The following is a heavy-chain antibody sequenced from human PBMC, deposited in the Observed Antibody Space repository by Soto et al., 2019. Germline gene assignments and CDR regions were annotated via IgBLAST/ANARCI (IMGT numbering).Heavy chain of an antibody. D-gene: IGHD3-3*01. V-gene: IGHV1-18*01. J-gene: IGHJ6*02. CDR1: GYTFTSYG. CDR3: ARDRPVWSGYYTQAGTYYYYYYYGMDV. Sequence: ASVKVSCKASGYTFTSYGISWVRQAPGQGLEWMGWISAYNGNTNYAQTLQGRVTMTTDTSTSTAYMELRSLRSDDTAVYYCARDRPVWSGYYTQAGTYYYYYYYGMDVWGQGTTVTGSS. CDR2: ISAYNGNT.